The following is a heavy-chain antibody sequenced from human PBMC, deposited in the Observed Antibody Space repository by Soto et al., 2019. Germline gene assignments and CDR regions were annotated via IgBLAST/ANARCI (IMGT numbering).Heavy chain of an antibody. V-gene: IGHV4-30-2*06. CDR2: IYQGGSA. CDR3: ARAFYGVDL. Sequence: PSETLSLTCTVSVGSITSGGYSWSWIRQSPEQGLEWIGYIYQGGSAYYNPSLKTRVTILVDRSNNQFSLNLTSVTAADTAVYYCARAFYGVDLWGQGTTVTSP. CDR1: VGSITSGGYS. J-gene: IGHJ6*02.